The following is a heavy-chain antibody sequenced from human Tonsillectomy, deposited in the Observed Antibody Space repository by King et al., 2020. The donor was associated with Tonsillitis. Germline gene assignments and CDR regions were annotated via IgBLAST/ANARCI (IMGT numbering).Heavy chain of an antibody. J-gene: IGHJ6*02. CDR2: ISYDGSKK. CDR1: GFTFSTYG. D-gene: IGHD2-15*01. CDR3: AKELEVVAVAATTGMDV. V-gene: IGHV3-30*18. Sequence: VQLVESGGGVVQPGRSLRLSCAASGFTFSTYGMHWVRQAPGKGLEWVAVISYDGSKKYYADSVKGRFTISRDNSKNTLYLQMNSLRAEDTAVYHCAKELEVVAVAATTGMDVWGQGTTVTVSS.